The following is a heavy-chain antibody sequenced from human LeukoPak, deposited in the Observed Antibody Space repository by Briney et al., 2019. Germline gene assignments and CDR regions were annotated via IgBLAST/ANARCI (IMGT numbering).Heavy chain of an antibody. V-gene: IGHV3-23*01. CDR1: GFTFSSYA. CDR2: ISGSGGST. J-gene: IGHJ4*01. D-gene: IGHD2-15*01. Sequence: GGSLRLSCAASGFTFSSYAMSWVRQAPGKGLEWVSSISGSGGSTYYADSVKGRFTISRDNSKNTLYLQMNSLIAEDTAVYYCFEVAPTTTAAPDNWGQRTLVTVSS. CDR3: FEVAPTTTAAPDN.